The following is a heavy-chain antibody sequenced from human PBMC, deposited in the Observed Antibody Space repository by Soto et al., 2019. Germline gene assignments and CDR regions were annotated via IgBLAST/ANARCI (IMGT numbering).Heavy chain of an antibody. D-gene: IGHD3-10*01. Sequence: EVQLLESGGGLVQPGGSLRLSCAASGFTFTTHAMNWVRQAPGKGLEWVSSISGSGGTTDYADSVKGRFTISRDNSKNTLYLQMNSLRVEDTAVYYCAKGLGEFSYYGMDVWGQGTTVTVSS. CDR1: GFTFTTHA. CDR2: ISGSGGTT. V-gene: IGHV3-23*01. CDR3: AKGLGEFSYYGMDV. J-gene: IGHJ6*02.